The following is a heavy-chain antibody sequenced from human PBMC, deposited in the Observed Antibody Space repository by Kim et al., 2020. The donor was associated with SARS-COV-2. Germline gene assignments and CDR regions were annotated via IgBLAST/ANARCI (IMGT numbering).Heavy chain of an antibody. J-gene: IGHJ6*02. V-gene: IGHV3-13*01. Sequence: GGSLRLSCAASGFTFSSYDMHWVRQATGKGLEWVSAIGTAGDTYYPGSVKGRFTISRENAKNSLYLQMNSLRAGDTAVYYCARGDILTGYTLNYYYYYGMDVGGQGTTVTVSS. CDR2: IGTAGDT. CDR3: ARGDILTGYTLNYYYYYGMDV. CDR1: GFTFSSYD. D-gene: IGHD3-9*01.